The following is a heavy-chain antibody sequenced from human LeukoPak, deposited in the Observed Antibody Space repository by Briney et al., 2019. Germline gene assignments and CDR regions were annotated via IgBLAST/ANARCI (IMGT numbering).Heavy chain of an antibody. Sequence: SETLSLTCTVSGGSISSYYWNGVRQPPGQGLEWIGYIYHSGATNYNPSLKSRVTISVDTSKNQFSLKLSSVTAADTAIYYCARRVAVRPVYGFDIWGQGTMVTVSS. J-gene: IGHJ3*02. CDR3: ARRVAVRPVYGFDI. CDR1: GGSISSYY. D-gene: IGHD6-6*01. V-gene: IGHV4-59*01. CDR2: IYHSGAT.